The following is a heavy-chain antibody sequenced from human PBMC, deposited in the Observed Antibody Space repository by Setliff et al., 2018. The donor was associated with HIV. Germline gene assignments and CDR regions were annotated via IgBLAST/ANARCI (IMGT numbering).Heavy chain of an antibody. J-gene: IGHJ4*02. Sequence: ASVQVSCKAFGYTFSDYSIIWVRQAPGQGPEWMGWIIDHNGNTNYAQKIQGRATLTIDTSTSTAYMEQRTLRSDDTAVYYCERTGAVTGRKPYLLLGYFDYWGQGALVTVSS. CDR1: GYTFSDYS. CDR3: ERTGAVTGRKPYLLLGYFDY. V-gene: IGHV1-18*01. CDR2: IIDHNGNT. D-gene: IGHD6-19*01.